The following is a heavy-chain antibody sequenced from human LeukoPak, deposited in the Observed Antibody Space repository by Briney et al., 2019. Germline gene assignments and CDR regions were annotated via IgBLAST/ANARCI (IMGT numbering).Heavy chain of an antibody. D-gene: IGHD6-13*01. J-gene: IGHJ3*02. V-gene: IGHV3-21*01. CDR2: ISSSSSYI. CDR3: ARDGAAAGSGWEWGAFDI. CDR1: GFTFSSYS. Sequence: GGTLRLSCAASGFTFSSYSMNWVRQAPGKGLEWVSSISSSSSYIYYADSVKGRFTISRDNAKNSLYLQMNSLRAADTAVYYCARDGAAAGSGWEWGAFDIWAQGTMVTVSS.